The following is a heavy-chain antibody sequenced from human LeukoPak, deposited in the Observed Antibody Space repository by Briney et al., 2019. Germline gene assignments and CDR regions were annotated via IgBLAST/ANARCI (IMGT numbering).Heavy chain of an antibody. J-gene: IGHJ4*02. Sequence: ASVKVSCKASGHAFNIYDINWVRQATGHGLEWMGWMNPDSGNTGFAQKFQGRVTMTRNTSITTAYMELSSLRFEDTAVYYCAVHLPGDYLDRWGQGTLVTVSS. CDR1: GHAFNIYD. CDR3: AVHLPGDYLDR. CDR2: MNPDSGNT. V-gene: IGHV1-8*01.